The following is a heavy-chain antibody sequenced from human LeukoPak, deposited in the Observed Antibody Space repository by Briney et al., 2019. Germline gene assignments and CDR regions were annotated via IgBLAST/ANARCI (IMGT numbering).Heavy chain of an antibody. CDR1: GFTFSSYS. CDR3: ARDVNYGGNSAIYYYYYMDV. D-gene: IGHD4-23*01. V-gene: IGHV3-48*01. CDR2: ISSSSSTI. J-gene: IGHJ6*03. Sequence: PGGSLRLSCAASGFTFSSYSMNWVRQAPGKGLEWVSYISSSSSTIYYADSVKGRFTISRDNAKNSLYLQMNSLRAEDTAVYYCARDVNYGGNSAIYYYYYMDVWGKGTTVTVSS.